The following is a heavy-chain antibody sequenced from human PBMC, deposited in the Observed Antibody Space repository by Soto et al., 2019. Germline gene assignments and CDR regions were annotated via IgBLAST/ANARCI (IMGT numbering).Heavy chain of an antibody. CDR3: ARAVSTTDDL. D-gene: IGHD2-2*01. CDR1: GFTFSSYN. CDR2: ISYSLNTI. Sequence: GGSLRLSYAASGFTFSSYNMHWVRQAPGKGLEWVAYISYSLNTIYYADSVKGRFTISRDNVKNSLDLQMDSLRAEDTAVYYCARAVSTTDDLWGQGTLVTVSS. V-gene: IGHV3-48*01. J-gene: IGHJ4*02.